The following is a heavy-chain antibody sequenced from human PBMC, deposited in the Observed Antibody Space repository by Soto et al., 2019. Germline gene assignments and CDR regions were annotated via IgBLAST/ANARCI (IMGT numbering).Heavy chain of an antibody. CDR2: INHSGST. D-gene: IGHD2-15*01. Sequence: SETLSLTCAVYGGSFNGYYWSWIRQPPGRGLEWIGEINHSGSTNYNPSLKSRVTISVDTSKNQFSLKLSSVTAADTAVYYCARKKYCSGGSCYGGFDPWGQGTLVTVSS. V-gene: IGHV4-34*01. CDR1: GGSFNGYY. CDR3: ARKKYCSGGSCYGGFDP. J-gene: IGHJ5*02.